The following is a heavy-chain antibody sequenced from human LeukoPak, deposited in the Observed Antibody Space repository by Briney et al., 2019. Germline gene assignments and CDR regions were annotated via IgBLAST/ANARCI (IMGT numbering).Heavy chain of an antibody. J-gene: IGHJ5*02. D-gene: IGHD4-17*01. CDR3: ARDVHGDYGSGWFDP. V-gene: IGHV1-69*05. CDR1: GGTFNNSA. CDR2: IMPLFGSA. Sequence: SVKVSCKTSGGTFNNSAISWVRQAPGQGLEWLGGIMPLFGSAGYAQKFQGRVTITKDESTRTVYLELTSLTSDDTAVYYCARDVHGDYGSGWFDPWGQGTLVSVSS.